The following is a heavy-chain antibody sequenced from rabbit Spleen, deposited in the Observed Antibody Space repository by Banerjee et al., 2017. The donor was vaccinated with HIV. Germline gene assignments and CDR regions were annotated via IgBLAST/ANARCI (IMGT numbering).Heavy chain of an antibody. V-gene: IGHV1S47*01. Sequence: QEQLVESGGGLVQPGGSLKLSCKASGFDFSSYGVSWVRQAPGKGLEWIGYIDPIFGITYFANWVNGRFTISSHNAQNTLFLQLNSLTAADTATYFCARDLSSGWGNLYFDLWGQGTLVTVS. CDR2: IDPIFGIT. CDR3: ARDLSSGWGNLYFDL. D-gene: IGHD4-1*01. J-gene: IGHJ4*01. CDR1: GFDFSSYG.